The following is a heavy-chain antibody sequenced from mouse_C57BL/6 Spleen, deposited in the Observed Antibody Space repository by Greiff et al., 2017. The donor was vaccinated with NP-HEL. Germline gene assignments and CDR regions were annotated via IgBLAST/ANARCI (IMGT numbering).Heavy chain of an antibody. D-gene: IGHD2-3*01. Sequence: EVKLQESGEGLVKPGGSLKLSCAASGFTFSSYAMSWVRQTPEKRLEWVAYISSGGDYIYYADTVKGRFTISRDNARNTLYLQMSSLKSEDTAMYYCTREGGLLRFAYWGQGTLVTVSA. V-gene: IGHV5-9-1*02. CDR1: GFTFSSYA. CDR3: TREGGLLRFAY. CDR2: ISSGGDYI. J-gene: IGHJ3*01.